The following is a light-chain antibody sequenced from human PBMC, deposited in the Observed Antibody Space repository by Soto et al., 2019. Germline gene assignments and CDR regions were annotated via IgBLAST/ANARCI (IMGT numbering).Light chain of an antibody. Sequence: IVLSQAPATRSLSAGNRAILSCRASQSISSYLAWYQQKPGQSPRLLIYDASNRATGIPARFSGSGSGTDFTLTISSLEPEDFAVYYCQQRSNWPPITFGQGTR. CDR3: QQRSNWPPIT. CDR1: QSISSY. CDR2: DAS. V-gene: IGKV3-11*01. J-gene: IGKJ5*01.